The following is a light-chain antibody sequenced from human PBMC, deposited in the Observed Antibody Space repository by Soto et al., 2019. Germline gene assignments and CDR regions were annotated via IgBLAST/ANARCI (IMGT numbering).Light chain of an antibody. Sequence: EIVLTQSPATLSLSPGERATLSCRASQSVSSYLAWYQQKPGQAPRLLIYDASNRATGIPARFSGSGSGTDFTLTISGLEPEDFAVYYCQRRNIWPPTWTFARGTKVEFK. CDR3: QRRNIWPPTWT. CDR2: DAS. V-gene: IGKV3-11*01. CDR1: QSVSSY. J-gene: IGKJ1*01.